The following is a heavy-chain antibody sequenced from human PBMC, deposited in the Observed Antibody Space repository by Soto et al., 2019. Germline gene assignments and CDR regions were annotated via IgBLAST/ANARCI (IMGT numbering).Heavy chain of an antibody. CDR1: GGTFSSYA. J-gene: IGHJ6*02. Sequence: ASVKVSCKASGGTFSSYAISWVRQAPGQGLEWMGGIIPIFGTANYAQKFQGRVTITADESTSTAYMELSSLRSEDTAVYYCARFGSSSSGDYYYGMDVWGQGTTVTVSS. D-gene: IGHD6-6*01. V-gene: IGHV1-69*13. CDR3: ARFGSSSSGDYYYGMDV. CDR2: IIPIFGTA.